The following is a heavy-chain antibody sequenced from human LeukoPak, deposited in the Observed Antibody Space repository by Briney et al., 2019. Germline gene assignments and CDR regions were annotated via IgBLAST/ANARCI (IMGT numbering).Heavy chain of an antibody. Sequence: PGGPLRLSCAASGFTFSSYGMHWVRQAPGKGLEWVAFIRYDGSNKYYADSVKGRFTISRDNSKNTLYLQMNSLRAEDTAVYYCAKDQYYYGSGRAFDYWGQGTLVTVSS. V-gene: IGHV3-30*02. CDR3: AKDQYYYGSGRAFDY. J-gene: IGHJ4*02. CDR1: GFTFSSYG. D-gene: IGHD3-10*01. CDR2: IRYDGSNK.